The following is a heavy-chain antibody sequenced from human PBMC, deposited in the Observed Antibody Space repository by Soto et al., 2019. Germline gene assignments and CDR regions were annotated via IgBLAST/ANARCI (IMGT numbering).Heavy chain of an antibody. V-gene: IGHV4-59*01. J-gene: IGHJ3*02. CDR3: ARGYYDSNGQSNTFDI. CDR2: VHHSGNT. D-gene: IGHD3-22*01. CDR1: GASISSSY. Sequence: PSETLSLTCTVSGASISSSYWSWLRQSPGKGLEWIGHVHHSGNTNYNPSLKSRVTVSVDTSRNQFSVKLRSVTTADTAVYYCARGYYDSNGQSNTFDIWGQGTMVTVSS.